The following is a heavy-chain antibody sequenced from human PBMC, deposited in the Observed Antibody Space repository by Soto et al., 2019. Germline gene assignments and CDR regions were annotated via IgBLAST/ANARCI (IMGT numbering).Heavy chain of an antibody. Sequence: SETLSLTCTVSGGSISSYYWSWIRQPPGKGLEWIGYIYYSGSTNYNPSLKSRVTISVDTSKNQFSLKLSSVTAADTAVYYCARRRGYSGYDKKIYYYYYMDVWGKGTTVTVSS. V-gene: IGHV4-59*08. CDR3: ARRRGYSGYDKKIYYYYYMDV. CDR1: GGSISSYY. J-gene: IGHJ6*03. D-gene: IGHD5-12*01. CDR2: IYYSGST.